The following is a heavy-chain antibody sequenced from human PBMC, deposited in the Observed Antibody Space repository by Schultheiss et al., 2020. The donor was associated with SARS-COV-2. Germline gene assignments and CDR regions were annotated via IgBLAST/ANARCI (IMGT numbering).Heavy chain of an antibody. Sequence: SETLSLTCTVSGGSISSYYWSWIRQPPGKGLEWIGYIYYSGSTYYNPSLKSRVTISVDTSKNQFSLKLSSVTAADTAVYYCAGARLYDFWSGFDYWGQGTLVTVSS. D-gene: IGHD3-3*01. J-gene: IGHJ4*02. CDR2: IYYSGST. CDR1: GGSISSYY. V-gene: IGHV4-59*04. CDR3: AGARLYDFWSGFDY.